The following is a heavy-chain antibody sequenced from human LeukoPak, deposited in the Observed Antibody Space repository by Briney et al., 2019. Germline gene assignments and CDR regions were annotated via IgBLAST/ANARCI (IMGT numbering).Heavy chain of an antibody. CDR3: ARDSYGGNWSLGF. CDR1: GFTVSSNY. Sequence: GGSLRLSCAASGFTVSSNYMNWVRQAPGKGLEWVSVINSAGNAYYAASVKGRFTISRDNSKNMLYLQMNSLRADDTAVYYCARDSYGGNWSLGFWGQGTLVTVSS. V-gene: IGHV3-53*01. D-gene: IGHD4-23*01. J-gene: IGHJ4*02. CDR2: INSAGNA.